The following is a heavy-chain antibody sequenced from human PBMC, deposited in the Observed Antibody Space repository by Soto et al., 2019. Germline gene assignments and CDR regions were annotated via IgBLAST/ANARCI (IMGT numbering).Heavy chain of an antibody. CDR3: ARDSGSGWTIFDY. V-gene: IGHV1-69*04. CDR1: GGTFSSYT. J-gene: IGHJ4*02. D-gene: IGHD6-19*01. Sequence: SVKVSCKASGGTFSSYTISWVRQAPGQGLEWMGRIIPILGIANYAQKFQGRVTITADKSTSTAYMELSSLRSEDTAVYYCARDSGSGWTIFDYWGQGTLVTVSS. CDR2: IIPILGIA.